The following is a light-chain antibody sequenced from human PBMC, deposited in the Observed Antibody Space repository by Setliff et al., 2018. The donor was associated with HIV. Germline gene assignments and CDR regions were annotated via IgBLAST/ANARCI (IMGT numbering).Light chain of an antibody. CDR2: YDS. CDR1: NIGSKS. V-gene: IGLV3-21*04. J-gene: IGLJ2*01. Sequence: SYELTQPPSVSVAPGKTATITCGGNNIGSKSVHWYQQRPGQAPVLLIYYDSDRPSGIPERFSGSNSGNTATLTISRVEAGDEADYYCQVWDSSSDHVVFGGGTKSPS. CDR3: QVWDSSSDHVV.